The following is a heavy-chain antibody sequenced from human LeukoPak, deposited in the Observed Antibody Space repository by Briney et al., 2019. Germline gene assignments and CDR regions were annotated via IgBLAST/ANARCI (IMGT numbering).Heavy chain of an antibody. Sequence: GGSLRLSCAASGFTFSNAWMSWVRQAPGKGLEWISYIDSSGSIIYYADSVKGRFTISRDNAKTSLYLQMNSLRAEDTAVYYCAELGITMIGGVWGKGTTVAISS. V-gene: IGHV3-11*04. D-gene: IGHD3-10*02. J-gene: IGHJ6*04. CDR3: AELGITMIGGV. CDR2: IDSSGSII. CDR1: GFTFSNAW.